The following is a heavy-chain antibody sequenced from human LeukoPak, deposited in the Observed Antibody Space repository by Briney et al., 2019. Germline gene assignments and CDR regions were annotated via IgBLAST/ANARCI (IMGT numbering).Heavy chain of an antibody. CDR2: VSTYNGNT. J-gene: IGHJ5*02. V-gene: IGHV1-18*01. Sequence: ASVKVSCKASGYTFTSYGIIWVRQAPGQGLEWMGWVSTYNGNTDYAPKLQDRVTMTTDTSTNTAYMELRSLRSDDTAVYYCARGQVDTTMIIGGWFDHWGQGTLVIVSS. D-gene: IGHD5-18*01. CDR3: ARGQVDTTMIIGGWFDH. CDR1: GYTFTSYG.